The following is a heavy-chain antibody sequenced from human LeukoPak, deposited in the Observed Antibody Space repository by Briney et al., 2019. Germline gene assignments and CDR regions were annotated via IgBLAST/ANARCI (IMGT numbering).Heavy chain of an antibody. CDR3: ARAEDCSSTSCPRAFDI. V-gene: IGHV3-74*01. J-gene: IGHJ3*02. CDR2: INTDGSNT. D-gene: IGHD2-2*01. Sequence: PGGSLRLSCAASGFTFSTYCMHRVRQAPGKGLMWVSRINTDGSNTNYADSVKGRFTVSRDNAENTLYLQMNSLRAEDTAVYYCARAEDCSSTSCPRAFDIWGQGTMVTVSS. CDR1: GFTFSTYC.